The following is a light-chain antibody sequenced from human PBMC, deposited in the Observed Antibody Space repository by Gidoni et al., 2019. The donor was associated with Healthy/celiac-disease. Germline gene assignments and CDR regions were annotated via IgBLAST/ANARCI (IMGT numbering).Light chain of an antibody. Sequence: EIVLTQSPGTLSLSPGERATLSCRASQSVSSSYLAWYQQKPGQAPRLLIYGASSRATGIPDRFSGSGSGTDFTLTISRLEPEDFAVYYCQQYGGGFTFGPXTKVDIK. CDR1: QSVSSSY. CDR2: GAS. CDR3: QQYGGGFT. J-gene: IGKJ3*01. V-gene: IGKV3-20*01.